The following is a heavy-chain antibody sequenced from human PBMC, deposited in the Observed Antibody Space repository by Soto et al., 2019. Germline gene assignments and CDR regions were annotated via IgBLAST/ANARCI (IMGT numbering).Heavy chain of an antibody. CDR3: ARALRYFDWLLPDYYYYGMDV. D-gene: IGHD3-9*01. J-gene: IGHJ6*02. CDR2: IIPIFGTA. V-gene: IGHV1-69*13. CDR1: GCTFSSYA. Sequence: SVKVSCKASGCTFSSYAISWVRQAPGQGLEWMGGIIPIFGTANYAQKFQGRVTITADESTSTAYMELSSLRSEDTAVYYCARALRYFDWLLPDYYYYGMDVWGQGTTVTVSS.